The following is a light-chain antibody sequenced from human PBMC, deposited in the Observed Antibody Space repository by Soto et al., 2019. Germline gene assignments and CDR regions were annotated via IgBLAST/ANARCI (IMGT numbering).Light chain of an antibody. CDR2: MAS. J-gene: IGKJ2*01. CDR3: QQYNAYTYT. Sequence: DIQMTQSPSTLSASVGDRVTITCRASQSISTWLAWYQQKPGKAPNVLIYMASTLESGVPSTFSGSGSGTEFTLTISSLQPDDFATYFCQQYNAYTYTFGQGTKLEIK. V-gene: IGKV1-5*03. CDR1: QSISTW.